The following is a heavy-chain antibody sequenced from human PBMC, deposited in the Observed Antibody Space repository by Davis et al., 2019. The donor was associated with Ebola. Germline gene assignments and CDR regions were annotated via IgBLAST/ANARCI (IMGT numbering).Heavy chain of an antibody. CDR2: ISYDGSNK. D-gene: IGHD3-10*01. J-gene: IGHJ4*02. Sequence: GGSLRLSCAASGFTFSSYAMHWVRQAPGKGLEWVAVISYDGSNKYYADSVKGRFTISRDNSKNTLYLQMNSLRAEDTAVYYCARAIGGPKDYWGQGTLVTVSS. V-gene: IGHV3-30*04. CDR1: GFTFSSYA. CDR3: ARAIGGPKDY.